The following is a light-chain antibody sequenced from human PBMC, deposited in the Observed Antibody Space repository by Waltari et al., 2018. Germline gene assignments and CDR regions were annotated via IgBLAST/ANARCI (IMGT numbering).Light chain of an antibody. V-gene: IGLV2-23*01. CDR2: EGN. Sequence: QSALTQPASVSGSPGQSITISCTGTSSDVGSFNFVSWYQQHPGKAPKLMIYEGNKPPSGVSNRFSGSRSGNTASLTISGLQAEDEADYYCCSFAGSSTYVFGTGTKVTVL. CDR3: CSFAGSSTYV. J-gene: IGLJ1*01. CDR1: SSDVGSFNF.